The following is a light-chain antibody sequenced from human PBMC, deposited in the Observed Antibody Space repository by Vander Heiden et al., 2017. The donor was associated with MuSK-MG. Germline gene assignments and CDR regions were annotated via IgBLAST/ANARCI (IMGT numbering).Light chain of an antibody. CDR1: QSSSSY. CDR2: AAS. Sequence: IQLTQSPSSLSASVGDRVTITCRASQSSSSYLKWYQQNPGKATHLLIYAASRLQSGVQSRCSGRGSGTDSTLTSSRLQPEDSATYCWQHGYSTLTFGGGTKVEIK. CDR3: QHGYSTLT. V-gene: IGKV1-39*01. J-gene: IGKJ4*01.